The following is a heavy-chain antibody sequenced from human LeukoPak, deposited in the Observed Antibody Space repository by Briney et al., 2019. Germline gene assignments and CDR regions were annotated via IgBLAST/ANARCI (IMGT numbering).Heavy chain of an antibody. CDR2: INPSGGST. J-gene: IGHJ6*02. CDR3: ARELGSYGMDV. CDR1: GYTFTSYY. D-gene: IGHD2-15*01. Sequence: ASVKVSCKASGYTFTSYYMHWVRQAPGQGLEWMGIINPSGGSTSYVQKFQGRVTMTRDTSTSTVYMELSSLRSEDPAVYYCARELGSYGMDVWGQGTTVTVSS. V-gene: IGHV1-46*01.